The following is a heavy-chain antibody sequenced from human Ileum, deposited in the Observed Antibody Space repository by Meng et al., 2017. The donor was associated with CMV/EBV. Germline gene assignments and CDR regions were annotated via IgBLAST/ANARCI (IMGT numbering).Heavy chain of an antibody. J-gene: IGHJ4*01. D-gene: IGHD3-3*01. CDR1: GGTFSSYA. CDR3: ARAIYYDFWSGYSY. V-gene: IGHV1-69*10. Sequence: SVKVSCKASGGTFSSYAISWVRQAPGQGLEWMGGIIPILGIANYAQKFQGRVTITADKSTSTAYMELSSLRSEDTAVYYCARAIYYDFWSGYSYWGHGTLVTVSS. CDR2: IIPILGIA.